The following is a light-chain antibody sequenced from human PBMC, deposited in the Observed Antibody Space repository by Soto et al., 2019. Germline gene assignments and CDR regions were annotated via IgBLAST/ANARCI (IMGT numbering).Light chain of an antibody. CDR3: SSYAGSNNYV. V-gene: IGLV2-8*01. J-gene: IGLJ1*01. Sequence: QSALTQPPSASGSPGQSVTISCTGTSSDVGGYNSVSWYQHHPGKAPKLMIYEVSKRPSGVPDRFSGSKSANTASLTVSGLLAEEEDDYYCSSYAGSNNYVFGTGTKVTVL. CDR2: EVS. CDR1: SSDVGGYNS.